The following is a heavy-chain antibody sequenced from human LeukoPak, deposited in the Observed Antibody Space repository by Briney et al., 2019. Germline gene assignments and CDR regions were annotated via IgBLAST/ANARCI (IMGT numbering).Heavy chain of an antibody. J-gene: IGHJ4*02. CDR2: ISYTVTS. CDR3: ARVGDWNDLVY. V-gene: IGHV4-59*01. Sequence: PSETLSLTCTVSGGSISTYYWSWIRQPPGKGLERIGYISYTVTSNYNPSLKSRVTISVDTSKNQFSLKLSSVTAADTAVYYCARVGDWNDLVYWGQGTLVTVSS. D-gene: IGHD1-1*01. CDR1: GGSISTYY.